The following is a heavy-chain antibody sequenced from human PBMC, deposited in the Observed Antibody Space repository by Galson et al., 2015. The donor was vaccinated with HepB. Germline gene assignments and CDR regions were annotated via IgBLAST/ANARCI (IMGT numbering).Heavy chain of an antibody. D-gene: IGHD6-19*01. CDR2: ISSSSTTI. CDR3: SKGGDEVQWLVRFMLAS. J-gene: IGHJ4*02. Sequence: SGAEVKQPGESLRLSCAASTFIFSTYSMNWVRQAPGKGLEWLSYISSSSTTIYYADSVKGRFTISGDNSKNTLYLQMNSLRADDTAVYYCSKGGDEVQWLVRFMLASWGQGTLVTVSS. V-gene: IGHV3-48*01. CDR1: TFIFSTYS.